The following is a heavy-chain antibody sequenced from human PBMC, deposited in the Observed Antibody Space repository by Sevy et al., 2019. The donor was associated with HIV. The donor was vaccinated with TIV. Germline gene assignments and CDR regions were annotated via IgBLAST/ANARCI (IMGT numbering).Heavy chain of an antibody. CDR1: GFTFSSYW. V-gene: IGHV3-7*03. Sequence: GGSLRLSCAASGFTFSSYWMSWVRQAPGKGLEWVANIKQDGSEKYDVDSVKGRFTISRDNAKKSLYLQMNSLRAEDTDVYYCARDSCHYYDSSGYYLCYYYYYMDVWGKGTTVTVSS. CDR2: IKQDGSEK. D-gene: IGHD3-22*01. CDR3: ARDSCHYYDSSGYYLCYYYYYMDV. J-gene: IGHJ6*03.